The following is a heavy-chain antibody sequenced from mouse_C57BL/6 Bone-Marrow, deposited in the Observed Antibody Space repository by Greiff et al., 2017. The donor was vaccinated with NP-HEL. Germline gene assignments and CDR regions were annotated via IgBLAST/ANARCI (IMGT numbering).Heavy chain of an antibody. CDR1: GYTFTSYW. CDR2: IDPSDSYT. J-gene: IGHJ1*03. D-gene: IGHD2-3*01. CDR3: ARGEVRRWLLPYWYFDV. Sequence: QVQLQQSGAELVRPGTSVKLSCKASGYTFTSYWMHWVKQRPGQGLEWIGEIDPSDSYTNYNQKFKGKSTLTVDKSSSTAYMQLSSLTSEDSAVYYCARGEVRRWLLPYWYFDVWGTGTTVTVSS. V-gene: IGHV1-69*01.